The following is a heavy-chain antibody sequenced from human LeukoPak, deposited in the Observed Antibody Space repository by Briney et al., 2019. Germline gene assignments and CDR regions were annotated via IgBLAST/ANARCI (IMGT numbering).Heavy chain of an antibody. CDR1: GGSISSSSYY. J-gene: IGHJ6*03. Sequence: SETLSLTCTVSGGSISSSSYYWGWIRQPPGKGLEWIGSIYYSGSTYYNPSLKSRVTISVDTSKNQFSLKLSSVTAADTAVYYCARVYSDSSLYYYYYMDVWGKGTTVTISS. V-gene: IGHV4-39*01. CDR2: IYYSGST. CDR3: ARVYSDSSLYYYYYMDV. D-gene: IGHD3-22*01.